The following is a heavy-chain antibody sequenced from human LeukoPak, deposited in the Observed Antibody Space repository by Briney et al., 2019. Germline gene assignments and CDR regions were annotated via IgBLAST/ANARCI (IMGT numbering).Heavy chain of an antibody. Sequence: GGSLRLSCAASGFTFSSYWMSWVRQAPGKGLEWVANIKQDGSEKYYVDSVKGRFTISRDNSKNTLYLQMNSLRAEDTAVYYCARTYDSSGYYPRPGFCLDYWGQGTLVTVSS. CDR1: GFTFSSYW. V-gene: IGHV3-7*01. CDR2: IKQDGSEK. CDR3: ARTYDSSGYYPRPGFCLDY. J-gene: IGHJ4*02. D-gene: IGHD3-22*01.